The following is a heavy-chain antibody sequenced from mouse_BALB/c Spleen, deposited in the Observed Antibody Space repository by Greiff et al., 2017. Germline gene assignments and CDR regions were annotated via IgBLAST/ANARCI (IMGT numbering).Heavy chain of an antibody. J-gene: IGHJ3*01. CDR3: ATYDYDGGPFAY. D-gene: IGHD2-4*01. CDR1: GFSLTSYG. V-gene: IGHV2-9*02. Sequence: VQLVESGPGLVAPSQSLSITCTVSGFSLTSYGVHWVRQPPGKGLEWLGVIWAGGSTNYNSALMSRLSISKDNSKSQVFLKMNSLQTDDTAMYYCATYDYDGGPFAYWGQGTLVTVSA. CDR2: IWAGGST.